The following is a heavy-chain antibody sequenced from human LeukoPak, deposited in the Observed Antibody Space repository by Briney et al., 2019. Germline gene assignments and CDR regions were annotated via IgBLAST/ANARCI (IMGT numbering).Heavy chain of an antibody. CDR1: GGSISSGDYY. D-gene: IGHD4-23*01. J-gene: IGHJ4*02. CDR2: IYYSGST. CDR3: ARYYGGSFGYYFDY. Sequence: SETLSLTCTVSGGSISSGDYYWSWIRQPPGKGLEWIGYIYYSGSTYYNPPLKSRVTISVDTSKNQFSLKLSSVTAADTAVYYCARYYGGSFGYYFDYWGQGTLVTVSS. V-gene: IGHV4-30-4*01.